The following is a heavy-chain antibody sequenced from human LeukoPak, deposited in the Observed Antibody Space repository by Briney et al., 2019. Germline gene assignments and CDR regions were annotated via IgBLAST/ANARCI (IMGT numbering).Heavy chain of an antibody. D-gene: IGHD3-22*01. Sequence: PGGSLRLSCAASGFTFSSYSMNWVRQAPGKGLEWVSSISSSGSYIYYADSVEGRFTISRDNPRDTLYLQMNSLRDEDTAGYYCAIMHGYYDGSGYWVQWGQGTLVTVSS. CDR2: ISSSGSYI. CDR3: AIMHGYYDGSGYWVQ. V-gene: IGHV3-21*01. CDR1: GFTFSSYS. J-gene: IGHJ4*02.